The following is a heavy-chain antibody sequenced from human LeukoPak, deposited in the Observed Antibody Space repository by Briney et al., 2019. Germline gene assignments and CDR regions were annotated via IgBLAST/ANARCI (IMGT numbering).Heavy chain of an antibody. D-gene: IGHD3-3*01. CDR1: GGTFSSYA. J-gene: IGHJ6*03. Sequence: ASVKVSCKASGGTFSSYAISWVRQAPGQGLEWMGGIIPIFGTANYAQKFQGRVTITTDESTSTAYMELSSLRSEDTAVYYCARDSSDFWSGPTTPYYYMDVWGKGTTVTVSS. CDR3: ARDSSDFWSGPTTPYYYMDV. CDR2: IIPIFGTA. V-gene: IGHV1-69*05.